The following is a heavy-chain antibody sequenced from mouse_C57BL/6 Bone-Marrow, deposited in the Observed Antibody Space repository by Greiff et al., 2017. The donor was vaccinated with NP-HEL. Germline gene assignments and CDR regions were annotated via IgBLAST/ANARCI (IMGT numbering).Heavy chain of an antibody. CDR2: INPSSGYT. J-gene: IGHJ3*01. D-gene: IGHD4-1*01. Sequence: QVQLKQSGAELAKPGASVKLSCKASGYTFTSYWMHWVKQRPGQGLEWIGYINPSSGYTKYNQKFKDKAKLTADKSSSTAYMQLSSLTYEDSAVYYCARGNWEAWFAYWGQGTLVTVSA. CDR3: ARGNWEAWFAY. V-gene: IGHV1-7*01. CDR1: GYTFTSYW.